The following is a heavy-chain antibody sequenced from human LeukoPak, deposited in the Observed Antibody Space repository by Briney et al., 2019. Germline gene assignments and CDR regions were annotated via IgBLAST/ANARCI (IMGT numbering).Heavy chain of an antibody. Sequence: PGGSLRLSCAASGFTFSDYYMSWIRQAPGKGLEWVSYISSSGSTIYYADSVKGRFTISRDNAKNSLYLQMNSLRAEDTAVYYCAKYYGDYYYYFYMDVWGKGTTVTVSS. D-gene: IGHD4-17*01. J-gene: IGHJ6*03. V-gene: IGHV3-11*01. CDR1: GFTFSDYY. CDR2: ISSSGSTI. CDR3: AKYYGDYYYYFYMDV.